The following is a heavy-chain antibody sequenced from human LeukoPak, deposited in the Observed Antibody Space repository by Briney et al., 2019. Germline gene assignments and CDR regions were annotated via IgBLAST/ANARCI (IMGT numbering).Heavy chain of an antibody. J-gene: IGHJ4*02. CDR1: GFTFSSYE. Sequence: GGSLRLSCAASGFTFSSYEMNWVRQAPGKGLEWVSYISSSGSTMYYADSVKGRFTISRDNAKNSLYLQMNSLRAEDTAVYYCARENSYGSGSYSFDYWGQGTLVTVSS. CDR2: ISSSGSTM. D-gene: IGHD3-10*01. CDR3: ARENSYGSGSYSFDY. V-gene: IGHV3-48*03.